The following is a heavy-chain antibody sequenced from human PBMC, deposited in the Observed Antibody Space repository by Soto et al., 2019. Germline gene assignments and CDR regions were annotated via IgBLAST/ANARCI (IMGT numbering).Heavy chain of an antibody. J-gene: IGHJ4*02. CDR2: INSDGSST. CDR1: GFTFSSYW. V-gene: IGHV3-74*01. CDR3: ARGTLEELMVYAIGVDY. D-gene: IGHD2-8*01. Sequence: EVQLVESGGGVVQPGGSLRLSCAASGFTFSSYWMHWVRQAPGKGLVWVSRINSDGSSTSYADSVKGRFTISRDNAKNTLYLQMNSLRAEDTAVYYCARGTLEELMVYAIGVDYWGQGTLGTVSS.